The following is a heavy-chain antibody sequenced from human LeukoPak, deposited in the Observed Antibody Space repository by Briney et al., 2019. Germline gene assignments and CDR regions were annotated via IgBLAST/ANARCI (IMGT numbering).Heavy chain of an antibody. Sequence: GGSLRLSCAASGFTFSSYGMHWVRQAPGKGLEWVAVIWYDTSNKYYADSVKGRFTISRDNSKNTLYLQMNSLRAEDTAVYYCAPKPRITMVRGVISTYPLIDYWGQGTLVTVSS. V-gene: IGHV3-33*01. CDR2: IWYDTSNK. D-gene: IGHD3-10*01. CDR3: APKPRITMVRGVISTYPLIDY. CDR1: GFTFSSYG. J-gene: IGHJ4*02.